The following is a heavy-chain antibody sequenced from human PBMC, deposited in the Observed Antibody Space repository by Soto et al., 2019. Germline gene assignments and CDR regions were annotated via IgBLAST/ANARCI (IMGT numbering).Heavy chain of an antibody. D-gene: IGHD6-13*01. V-gene: IGHV4-59*01. CDR3: ARVRGTAGKRYFDY. CDR2: TYYSGST. J-gene: IGHJ4*02. Sequence: SETLSLTCTVSGGSIIAYYWNWMRQPPGKGLQWIGYTYYSGSTTYNPSLKSRVTISVDSSKNQFSLKLDSVTPADTAVYYCARVRGTAGKRYFDYWGPGTLVTVSS. CDR1: GGSIIAYY.